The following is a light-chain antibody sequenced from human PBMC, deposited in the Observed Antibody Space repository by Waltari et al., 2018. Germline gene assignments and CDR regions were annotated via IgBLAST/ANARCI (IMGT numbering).Light chain of an antibody. CDR2: DVN. J-gene: IGLJ2*01. CDR1: SGDIGAYNS. CDR3: NSFAGSDTVV. Sequence: QSALTQPPSASGSPGQSVTISCTGTSGDIGAYNSVTWCRQHPGKVPKLMIYDVNRGPSGVPDRFSGSKSGNTASLTVSGLQPEDEAVYYCNSFAGSDTVVFGGGTTLTVL. V-gene: IGLV2-8*01.